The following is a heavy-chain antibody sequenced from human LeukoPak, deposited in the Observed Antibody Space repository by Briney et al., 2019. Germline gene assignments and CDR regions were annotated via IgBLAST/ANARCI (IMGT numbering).Heavy chain of an antibody. V-gene: IGHV1-18*01. CDR3: ARGPSSVATRQDF. D-gene: IGHD6-6*01. CDR2: ISAYNGNT. CDR1: GYTFTNYG. Sequence: PLASVKVSCKASGYTFTNYGINWVRQAPGRGLEWMGWISAYNGNTNYAQKIQGRVTMTTDTSTSTAYMELRSLRSDDTAVYYCARGPSSVATRQDFWGQGTLVTVSS. J-gene: IGHJ4*02.